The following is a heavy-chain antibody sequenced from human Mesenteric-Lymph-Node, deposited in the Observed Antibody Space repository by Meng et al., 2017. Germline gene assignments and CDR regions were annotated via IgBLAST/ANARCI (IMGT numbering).Heavy chain of an antibody. J-gene: IGHJ6*02. Sequence: GSLKISCAASGFTFSSYWMSWVRQAPGKGLEWVANIKQDGSEKYYVDSVKGRFTISRDNSKNTLYLQMNSLRAEDTAVYYCAGPSTMVRGAGYYYYGMDVWGQGTTVTVSS. CDR3: AGPSTMVRGAGYYYYGMDV. CDR2: IKQDGSEK. V-gene: IGHV3-7*01. D-gene: IGHD3-10*01. CDR1: GFTFSSYW.